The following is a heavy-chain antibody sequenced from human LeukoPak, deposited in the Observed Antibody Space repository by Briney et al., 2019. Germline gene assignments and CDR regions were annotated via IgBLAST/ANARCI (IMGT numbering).Heavy chain of an antibody. CDR1: GFTFSSYG. V-gene: IGHV3-30*18. CDR3: AKDIRAYISGCYLDY. CDR2: ISYDGSNK. J-gene: IGHJ4*02. Sequence: PGRSLRLSCAASGFTFSSYGMHWVRQAPGKGLEWVAIISYDGSNKYYADSVKGRFTISRDSSKNTLYLQMNSLRADDTAVYYCAKDIRAYISGCYLDYWGQGTLVTVSS. D-gene: IGHD6-19*01.